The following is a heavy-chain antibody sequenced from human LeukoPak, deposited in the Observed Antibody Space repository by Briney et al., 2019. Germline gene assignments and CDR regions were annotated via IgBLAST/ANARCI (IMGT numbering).Heavy chain of an antibody. CDR1: GGSFSGYY. D-gene: IGHD3-22*01. CDR3: ARDDLLHRNWFDP. Sequence: SETLSLTCAVYGGSFSGYYWSWIRQPPGKGLEWIGEINHSGSTNYNPSLKSRVTISVDTSKNQFSLKLSSVTAADTAFYYCARDDLLHRNWFDPWGQGTLVTVSS. CDR2: INHSGST. V-gene: IGHV4-34*01. J-gene: IGHJ5*02.